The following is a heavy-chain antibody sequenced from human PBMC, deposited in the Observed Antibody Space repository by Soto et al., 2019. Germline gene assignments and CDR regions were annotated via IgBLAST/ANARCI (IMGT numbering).Heavy chain of an antibody. D-gene: IGHD3-9*01. CDR3: ARVGFPYYDILTGYYGSRAGYFDY. J-gene: IGHJ4*02. V-gene: IGHV4-61*01. CDR1: GGSVSSGSYY. Sequence: PSETLSLTCTVSGGSVSSGSYYGSWIRQPPGKGLEWIGYIYYSGSTNYNPSLKSRVTISVDTSKNQFSLKLSSVTAADTAVYYCARVGFPYYDILTGYYGSRAGYFDYWGQGTLVTVSS. CDR2: IYYSGST.